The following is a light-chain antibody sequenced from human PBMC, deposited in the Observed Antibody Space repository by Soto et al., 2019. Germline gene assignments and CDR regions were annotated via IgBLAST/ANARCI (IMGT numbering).Light chain of an antibody. Sequence: EIVLTHSPGTLSLSPGDSATLSCSASQSVSGNYLAWYQQKPGQAPSLVIYGVSNRAPGIPDRFSASGAGTDFTLTISRLEPEDFAVYYCQQYGSSPLTFGGGTKV. J-gene: IGKJ4*01. CDR3: QQYGSSPLT. CDR2: GVS. V-gene: IGKV3-20*01. CDR1: QSVSGNY.